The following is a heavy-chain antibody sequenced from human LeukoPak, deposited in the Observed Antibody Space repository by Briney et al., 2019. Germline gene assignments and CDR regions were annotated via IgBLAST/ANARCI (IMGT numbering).Heavy chain of an antibody. CDR3: ARRAGAYSHPYDY. J-gene: IGHJ4*02. CDR1: GYSISSGYY. Sequence: SETLSLTCTVSGYSISSGYYWGWIRPPPGKGLEWIGSIYHSGSTYYNPSLKSRVTISVDTSKNQFSLKLSSVTAADTAVYYCARRAGAYSHPYDYWGQGTLVTVSS. D-gene: IGHD4/OR15-4a*01. V-gene: IGHV4-38-2*02. CDR2: IYHSGST.